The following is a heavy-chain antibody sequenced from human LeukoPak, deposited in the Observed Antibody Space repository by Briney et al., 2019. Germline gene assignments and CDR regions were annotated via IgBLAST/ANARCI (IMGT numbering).Heavy chain of an antibody. D-gene: IGHD1-26*01. Sequence: SVKVSCKASGGTFSSYAISWVRQAPGQGLEWMGWIIPIFGVANYAQKFQGRVTITADKSTSTAYMELSSLRSEDTAVYYCASFGRREDGSYSWRPAYLSDYWGQGTLVTVSS. CDR1: GGTFSSYA. J-gene: IGHJ4*02. CDR3: ASFGRREDGSYSWRPAYLSDY. CDR2: IIPIFGVA. V-gene: IGHV1-69*17.